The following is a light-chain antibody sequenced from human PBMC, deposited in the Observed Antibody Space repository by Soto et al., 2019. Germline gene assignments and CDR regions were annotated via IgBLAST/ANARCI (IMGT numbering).Light chain of an antibody. Sequence: IQMTQSPSSLSASVGDRVTITCRASQSISSYLNWYQQKPGKAPKLLIYAASTLQSGVPSRFSGSGSGTDFTLTISSLQSEDFAVYYCQQSYDWPPWTFGQGTKVDIK. CDR2: AAS. CDR3: QQSYDWPPWT. J-gene: IGKJ1*01. V-gene: IGKV1-39*01. CDR1: QSISSY.